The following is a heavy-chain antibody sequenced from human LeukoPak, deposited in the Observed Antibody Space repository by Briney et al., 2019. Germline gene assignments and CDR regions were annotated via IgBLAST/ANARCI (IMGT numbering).Heavy chain of an antibody. V-gene: IGHV3-23*01. CDR1: GFTFSSYA. J-gene: IGHJ4*02. D-gene: IGHD3-22*01. Sequence: GGSLRLSCAASGFTFSSYAMSWVRQAPGKGLEWVSAISGSGGSTYYADSVKGRFTISRDNSKNTLYLQMNSLRAEDTAVYYCAKLANYYDSSGSIQGHFDYWGQGTLVTVSS. CDR3: AKLANYYDSSGSIQGHFDY. CDR2: ISGSGGST.